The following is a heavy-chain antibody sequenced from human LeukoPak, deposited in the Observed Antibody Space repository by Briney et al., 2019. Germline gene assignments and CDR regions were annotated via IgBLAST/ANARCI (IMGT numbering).Heavy chain of an antibody. D-gene: IGHD1-14*01. CDR3: AKDVKYNLEY. V-gene: IGHV3-7*05. CDR2: IKEDGSDK. J-gene: IGHJ4*02. CDR1: GFTFSSHW. Sequence: GGSLRLSCAASGFTFSSHWMSWVRQAPGKGLEWVAKIKEDGSDKYYVDSVNGRFTVFRDNAKNSLYLQMNSLRAEDTAVYYCAKDVKYNLEYWGQGTLVTVSS.